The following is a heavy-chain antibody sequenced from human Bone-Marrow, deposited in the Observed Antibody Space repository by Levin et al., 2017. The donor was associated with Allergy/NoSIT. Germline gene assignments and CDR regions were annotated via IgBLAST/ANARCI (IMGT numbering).Heavy chain of an antibody. D-gene: IGHD6-13*01. J-gene: IGHJ3*02. V-gene: IGHV4-59*01. CDR2: IYYSGNT. CDR1: CGSIRNYY. Sequence: SQTLSLTCTVSCGSIRNYYWSWVRQPPGKGLEWIGYIYYSGNTNYNPSLKSRVTISVDTSKNQFSLKLSSVTAADTAVYYCAREGGYSSPLGIWGQGTMVTVSS. CDR3: AREGGYSSPLGI.